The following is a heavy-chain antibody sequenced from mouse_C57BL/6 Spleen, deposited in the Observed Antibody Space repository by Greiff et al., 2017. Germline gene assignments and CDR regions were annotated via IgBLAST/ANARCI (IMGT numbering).Heavy chain of an antibody. CDR1: GYTFTDYY. J-gene: IGHJ4*01. CDR3: ARYRPGGHYAMDY. Sequence: VQLQQSGPELVKPGASVKISCKASGYTFTDYYMNWVKQSHGKSLEWIGDINPNNGGTSYNQKFKGKATLTVAKSSSTAYMELRSLTSEDSAVYYCARYRPGGHYAMDYWGQGTSVTVSS. V-gene: IGHV1-26*01. CDR2: INPNNGGT.